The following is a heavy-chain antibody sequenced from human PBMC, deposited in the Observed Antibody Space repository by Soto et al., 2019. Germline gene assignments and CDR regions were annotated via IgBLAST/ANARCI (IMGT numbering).Heavy chain of an antibody. CDR3: AIHVKAVAAELSY. CDR2: IHYSGST. CDR1: GDSIRDTLYY. Sequence: QLQLRESGPGLITPSATLSLTCRVSGDSIRDTLYYWGWIRQSPGKGLEWIGSIHYSGSTHFHPSLKSRVTISVGTSKYGFAQRLSSVTAADTAVYYCAIHVKAVAAELSYWGQGIPVTVSS. V-gene: IGHV4-39*01. J-gene: IGHJ4*02. D-gene: IGHD6-19*01.